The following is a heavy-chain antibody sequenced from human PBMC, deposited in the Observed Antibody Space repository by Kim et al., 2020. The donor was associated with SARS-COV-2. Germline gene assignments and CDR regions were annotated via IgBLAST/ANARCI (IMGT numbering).Heavy chain of an antibody. D-gene: IGHD1-26*01. CDR1: GFTFSDSA. V-gene: IGHV3-73*01. CDR2: IRSKANSYAT. CDR3: ARGPPYSESYWDAFDI. J-gene: IGHJ3*02. Sequence: GGSLRLSCAASGFTFSDSAMHWVRQASGKWLEWVGRIRSKANSYATVYAASVKGRFTISRDDSKNTAYLQMNSLKTEDTAVYYCARGPPYSESYWDAFDIWGQGTKLTVSS.